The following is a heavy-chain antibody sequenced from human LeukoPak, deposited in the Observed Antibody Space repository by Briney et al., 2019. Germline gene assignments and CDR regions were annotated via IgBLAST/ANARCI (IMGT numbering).Heavy chain of an antibody. Sequence: SETLSLTCTVSGGSISSYYWSWIRQPPGKGLEWIGYIYYSGSTNYNPSLMSRVSISVDTSKNQFSLKMTSVTAADTAVYYCARSRRGYSGYDYWGQGTLVTVSS. D-gene: IGHD5-12*01. CDR3: ARSRRGYSGYDY. CDR1: GGSISSYY. CDR2: IYYSGST. V-gene: IGHV4-59*08. J-gene: IGHJ4*02.